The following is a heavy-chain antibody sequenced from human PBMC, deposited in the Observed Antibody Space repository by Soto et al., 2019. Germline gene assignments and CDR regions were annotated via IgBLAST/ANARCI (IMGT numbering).Heavy chain of an antibody. J-gene: IGHJ4*02. Sequence: SETLSLTCTVSGVSINSGSYSWGWIRQPPGRGLEWIGGIYYSGGTYYNPSLTSRVSISADTSKNRLSLKVTSVTAADTAVYYCASKPTYISSWSSFDSWGQGTLVTVSS. CDR1: GVSINSGSYS. CDR3: ASKPTYISSWSSFDS. D-gene: IGHD6-13*01. V-gene: IGHV4-39*01. CDR2: IYYSGGT.